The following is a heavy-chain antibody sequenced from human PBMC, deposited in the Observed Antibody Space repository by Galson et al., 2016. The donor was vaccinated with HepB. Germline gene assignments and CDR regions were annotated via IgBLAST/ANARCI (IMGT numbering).Heavy chain of an antibody. Sequence: SLRLSCAASGFTFNNHWMIWVRQAPGKGLGWVASIKRDGTETYYVDPVKGRFTISRDNAETSLYLQMNILRADDTAVYYCVRGPDYGDRPDFFDFWGPGALVTVSS. V-gene: IGHV3-7*01. CDR3: VRGPDYGDRPDFFDF. CDR1: GFTFNNHW. CDR2: IKRDGTET. J-gene: IGHJ5*01. D-gene: IGHD4-17*01.